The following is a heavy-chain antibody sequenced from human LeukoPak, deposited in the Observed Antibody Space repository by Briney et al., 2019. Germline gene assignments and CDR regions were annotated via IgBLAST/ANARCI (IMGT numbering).Heavy chain of an antibody. D-gene: IGHD5-24*01. CDR3: ARAMATIKERFVGSFDY. Sequence: PGGSLRLSCAASGFSFSTSAMNWVRQAPGKGLEWVSSIKPGATHIYYADSVRGRFTISRDNAKNSLYLQMSSLRAEDTAVYYCARAMATIKERFVGSFDYWGQGTLVTVSS. J-gene: IGHJ4*02. V-gene: IGHV3-21*01. CDR2: IKPGATHI. CDR1: GFSFSTSA.